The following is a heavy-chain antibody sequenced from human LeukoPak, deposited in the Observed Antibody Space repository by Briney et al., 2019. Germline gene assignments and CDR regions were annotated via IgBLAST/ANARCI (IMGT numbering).Heavy chain of an antibody. V-gene: IGHV1-2*02. J-gene: IGHJ4*02. CDR1: GYTLTGYY. Sequence: ASVKVSCKASGYTLTGYYLHWVRQAPGQGLEWMGWINPNTGATHSAQKFQGRITMTRDTSISTAYMDLSRLRTDDTAVYYCARDRVGSGWPRPYYFEVWGQGTLVTVSS. D-gene: IGHD6-19*01. CDR3: ARDRVGSGWPRPYYFEV. CDR2: INPNTGAT.